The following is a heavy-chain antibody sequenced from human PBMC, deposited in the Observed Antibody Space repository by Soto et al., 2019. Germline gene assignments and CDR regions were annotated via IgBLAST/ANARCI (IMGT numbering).Heavy chain of an antibody. J-gene: IGHJ6*02. CDR2: ISSSGSYI. CDR1: GFTFSSYS. Sequence: EVQLVESGGGLVKPGGSLRLSCAASGFTFSSYSMNWVRQAPGKGLEWVSSISSSGSYIYYADSVKGRFTISRDNAKNSLYLQMNSLRAEDTAVYYCARDYSSSGGMDVWGQGTTVTVSS. D-gene: IGHD6-6*01. CDR3: ARDYSSSGGMDV. V-gene: IGHV3-21*01.